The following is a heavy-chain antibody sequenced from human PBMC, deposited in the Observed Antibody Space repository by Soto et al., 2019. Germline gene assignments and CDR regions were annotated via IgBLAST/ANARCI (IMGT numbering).Heavy chain of an antibody. D-gene: IGHD3-9*01. J-gene: IGHJ3*02. Sequence: GGSLRLSCAASGFTFSSYAMSWVRQAPGKGLEWVSAISGSGGSTYYADSVKGRFTISRDNAKNSLYLQMNSLRAEDTAVYYCARDVLRYFDWLQNAFDIWGQGTMVTVSS. CDR3: ARDVLRYFDWLQNAFDI. V-gene: IGHV3-23*01. CDR2: ISGSGGST. CDR1: GFTFSSYA.